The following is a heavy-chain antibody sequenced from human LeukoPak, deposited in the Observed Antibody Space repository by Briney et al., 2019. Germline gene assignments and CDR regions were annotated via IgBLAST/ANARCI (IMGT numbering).Heavy chain of an antibody. CDR3: TDPPTSL. CDR1: GFNFTNAW. Sequence: GSLRLSCAASGFNFTNAWVSWVRRAPGKGLEWLGRIKSKADGGTTLHAASVEDRFAISRDDSINTLYLQMNSLKMDDTAVYYCTDPPTSLWGQGILATVSS. CDR2: IKSKADGGTT. V-gene: IGHV3-15*01. D-gene: IGHD1-1*01. J-gene: IGHJ4*02.